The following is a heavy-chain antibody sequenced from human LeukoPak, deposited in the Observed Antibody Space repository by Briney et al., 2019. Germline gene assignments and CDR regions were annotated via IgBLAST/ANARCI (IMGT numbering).Heavy chain of an antibody. CDR3: ASEVGYCSGGSCYYFDY. CDR1: GGSISSYY. CDR2: IYYSGST. Sequence: SETLSLTCTVSGGSISSYYWGWIRQPPGKGLEWIGSIYYSGSTYYNPSLKSRVTMFVDTSKNQFSLKLSSVTAADTAVYYCASEVGYCSGGSCYYFDYWGQGTLVTVSS. V-gene: IGHV4-39*01. J-gene: IGHJ4*02. D-gene: IGHD2-15*01.